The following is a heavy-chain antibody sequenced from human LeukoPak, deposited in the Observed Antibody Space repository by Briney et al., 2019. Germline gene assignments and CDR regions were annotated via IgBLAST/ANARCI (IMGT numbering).Heavy chain of an antibody. J-gene: IGHJ3*02. CDR3: ARIRDGYNDAYDI. D-gene: IGHD5-24*01. CDR2: INPNSGGT. CDR1: GYTFTSYG. Sequence: ASVKVSCKASGYTFTSYGISWVRQAPGQGLEWMGWINPNSGGTNYAQKFQGRVTMTRDTSISTAYMELSRLRSEDTAIYYCARIRDGYNDAYDIWGQGTVVTVPS. V-gene: IGHV1-2*02.